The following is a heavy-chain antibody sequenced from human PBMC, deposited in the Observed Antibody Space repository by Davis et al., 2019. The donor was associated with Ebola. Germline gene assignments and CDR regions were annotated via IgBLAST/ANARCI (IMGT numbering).Heavy chain of an antibody. CDR1: GFPVTPDGVG. V-gene: IGHV2-5*02. CDR3: VRYNSSGPYLPYYFGLDV. Sequence: SGPTLVNPTQTLTFTCIFSGFPVTPDGVGVGWIRQPPGKAPEWHAVIYWDDDQRYSPSLKSRLTINRDISKKQVVLTMTNVAPVDTATYFCVRYNSSGPYLPYYFGLDVWGQGTTVTVSS. D-gene: IGHD3-22*01. CDR2: IYWDDDQ. J-gene: IGHJ6*02.